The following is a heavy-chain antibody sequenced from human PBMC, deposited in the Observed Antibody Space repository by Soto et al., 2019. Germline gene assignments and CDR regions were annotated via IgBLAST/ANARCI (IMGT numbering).Heavy chain of an antibody. D-gene: IGHD3-10*01. CDR3: ARVTDGRYYDSGSYAGGIGY. V-gene: IGHV4-34*01. CDR1: GGSFSGYS. J-gene: IGHJ4*02. CDR2: IEHRGST. Sequence: QVQLQQWGVGLLKPSQTLSLTCAVYGGSFSGYSWIWIRQPPGEGLEWIGEIEHRGSTNYNSSLRGRVDRPVDTSTRQFSLIRNCVTAADTAVYYCARVTDGRYYDSGSYAGGIGYWGQGTLVTVSS.